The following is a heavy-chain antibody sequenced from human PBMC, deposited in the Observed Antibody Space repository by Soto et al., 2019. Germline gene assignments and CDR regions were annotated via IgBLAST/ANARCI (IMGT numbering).Heavy chain of an antibody. Sequence: EVQLVESGGGLVQPGGSLRLSCAASGFTVSSNYMSWVRQAPGKGLERVSIIYSGGTTYYADSVKGRFTISRDNSKNTLYLKMNSLRAEDTAVYYCARAGISQAAAGSLDCCPSDSWGQGTLVTVSS. CDR3: ARAGISQAAAGSLDCCPSDS. J-gene: IGHJ4*02. CDR1: GFTVSSNY. CDR2: IYSGGTT. D-gene: IGHD6-13*01. V-gene: IGHV3-66*01.